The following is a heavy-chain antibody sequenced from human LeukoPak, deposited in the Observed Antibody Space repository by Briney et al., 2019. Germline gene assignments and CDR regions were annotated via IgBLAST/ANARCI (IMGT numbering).Heavy chain of an antibody. V-gene: IGHV3-30*02. Sequence: GGSLRLSCAASGFTFSSYGMHWVRQAPGKGLEWVAFIRYDGSNKYYADSVKGRFTISRDNSKNTLYLQMNSLRAEDTAVYYCANLNYYDSSRSLSWGQGTLVTVSS. CDR2: IRYDGSNK. J-gene: IGHJ4*02. CDR1: GFTFSSYG. CDR3: ANLNYYDSSRSLS. D-gene: IGHD3-22*01.